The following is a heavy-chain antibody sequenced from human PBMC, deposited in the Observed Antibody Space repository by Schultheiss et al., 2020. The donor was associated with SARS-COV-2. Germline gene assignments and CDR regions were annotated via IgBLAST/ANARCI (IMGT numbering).Heavy chain of an antibody. CDR3: AKVARTGYYYGMDV. J-gene: IGHJ6*02. V-gene: IGHV3-7*03. D-gene: IGHD5-12*01. CDR2: IKQDGSEK. Sequence: GGSLRLSCAASGFTFSSYWMSWVRQAPGKGLEWVANIKQDGSEKYYVDSVKGRFTISRDNSKNTLYLQMNSLRAEDTAVYYCAKVARTGYYYGMDVWGQGTTVTVSS. CDR1: GFTFSSYW.